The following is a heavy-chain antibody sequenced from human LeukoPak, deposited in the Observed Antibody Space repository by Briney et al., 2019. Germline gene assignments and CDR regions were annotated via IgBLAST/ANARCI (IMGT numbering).Heavy chain of an antibody. CDR3: ARDTIAVAGDLDY. V-gene: IGHV1-2*02. CDR1: GYTFTGYH. Sequence: SSVKVSCLACGYTFTGYHMHWVGPAAGRGLEGVGWINPNSSGTNYAQKFQGRVTMTRDTSISTAYMELSRLRSDDTAVYYCARDTIAVAGDLDYWGQGTLVTVSS. D-gene: IGHD6-19*01. CDR2: INPNSSGT. J-gene: IGHJ4*02.